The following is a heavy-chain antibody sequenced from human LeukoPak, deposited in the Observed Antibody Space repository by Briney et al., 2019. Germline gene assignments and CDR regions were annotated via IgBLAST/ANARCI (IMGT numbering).Heavy chain of an antibody. J-gene: IGHJ3*02. CDR1: GGSISSYY. CDR3: ARGRGAAAIFAFDI. D-gene: IGHD6-13*01. V-gene: IGHV4-59*08. CDR2: IYYSGST. Sequence: SETLSLTCTVSGGSISSYYWSWIRQPPGKGLEWIGYIYYSGSTNYNPSLKSRVTISVDTSKNQFSLKLSSVTAADTAVYYCARGRGAAAIFAFDIWGQGTMVTVSS.